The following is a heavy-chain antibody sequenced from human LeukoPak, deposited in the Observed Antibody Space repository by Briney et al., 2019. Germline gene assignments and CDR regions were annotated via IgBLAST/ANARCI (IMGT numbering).Heavy chain of an antibody. V-gene: IGHV3-30*18. J-gene: IGHJ3*02. D-gene: IGHD3-22*01. CDR3: AKDAIAPRITMIVVSAFDI. CDR2: ISYDGSNK. Sequence: GGSLRLSCAASGFTFSSYAMSWVRQAPGKGLEWVAVISYDGSNKYYADSVKGRFTISRDNSKNTLYLQMNSLRAEDTAVYYCAKDAIAPRITMIVVSAFDIWGQGTMVTVSS. CDR1: GFTFSSYA.